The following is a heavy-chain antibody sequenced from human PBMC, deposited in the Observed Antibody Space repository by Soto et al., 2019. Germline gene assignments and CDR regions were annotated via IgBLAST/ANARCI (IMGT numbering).Heavy chain of an antibody. CDR2: IYSGGST. D-gene: IGHD2-2*01. V-gene: IGHV3-53*04. CDR1: GFTVSSNY. J-gene: IGHJ6*03. CDR3: ASTYCSSTSCYASYYYMDV. Sequence: GGSLRLSCAASGFTVSSNYMSWVRQAPGKGLEWVSVIYSGGSTYYADSVKGRFTISRHNSKNTLYLQMNSLRAEDTAVYYCASTYCSSTSCYASYYYMDVWGKGTTVTVSS.